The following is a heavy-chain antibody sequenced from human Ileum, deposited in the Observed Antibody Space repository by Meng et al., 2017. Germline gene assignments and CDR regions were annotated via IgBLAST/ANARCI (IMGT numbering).Heavy chain of an antibody. CDR3: EKPHAPANGHYAMAV. J-gene: IGHJ6*02. D-gene: IGHD2-8*01. V-gene: IGHV1-69*13. Sequence: SVKVSCKASGGTFSDYSLSWVRQGPGQGFEWMAGIIPIIGQKIYAQRFQGRVTITADEATSTAYMELNSLTSADTAVYYCEKPHAPANGHYAMAVWGQGTAVTVSS. CDR2: IIPIIGQK. CDR1: GGTFSDYS.